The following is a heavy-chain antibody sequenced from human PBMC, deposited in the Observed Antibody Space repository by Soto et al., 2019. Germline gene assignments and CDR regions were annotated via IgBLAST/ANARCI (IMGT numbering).Heavy chain of an antibody. D-gene: IGHD6-13*01. CDR3: ARPIARAGDYNYYGMDV. Sequence: ESLKISCRVSGYSFASYWIAWVRQMPGKGLEWMGIIYPTDSDIRYSPSLQGKVTISADKSISTAYLQWSSMKASDTAMYYCARPIARAGDYNYYGMDVWGQGTTVTVSS. J-gene: IGHJ6*02. CDR2: IYPTDSDI. V-gene: IGHV5-51*01. CDR1: GYSFASYW.